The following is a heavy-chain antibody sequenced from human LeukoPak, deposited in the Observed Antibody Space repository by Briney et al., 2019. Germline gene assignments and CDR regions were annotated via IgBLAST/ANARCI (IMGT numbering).Heavy chain of an antibody. CDR1: GGSISSSSYY. CDR2: IYYSGST. V-gene: IGHV4-39*01. J-gene: IGHJ5*02. Sequence: SETLSLTCTVSGGSISSSSYYWGWIRQPPGKGLEWIGSIYYSGSTYYNPSLKSRVTISVDTSKDQFSLKLSSVTAADTAVYYCARHARFGDGPNWFDPWGQGTLVTVSS. D-gene: IGHD3-10*01. CDR3: ARHARFGDGPNWFDP.